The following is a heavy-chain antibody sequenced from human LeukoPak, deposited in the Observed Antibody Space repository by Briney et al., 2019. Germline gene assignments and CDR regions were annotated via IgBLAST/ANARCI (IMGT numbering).Heavy chain of an antibody. CDR2: ISGSGGST. CDR3: ARIYCSGGSCTGGFDY. V-gene: IGHV3-23*01. CDR1: GFTFSSYA. D-gene: IGHD2-15*01. J-gene: IGHJ4*02. Sequence: PGGSLRLSCAASGFTFSSYAMSWVRQAPGKGLEWVSAISGSGGSTYYADSVKGRFTISRDNSKNTLYLQMNSLRAEDTAVYYCARIYCSGGSCTGGFDYWGQGTLVTVSS.